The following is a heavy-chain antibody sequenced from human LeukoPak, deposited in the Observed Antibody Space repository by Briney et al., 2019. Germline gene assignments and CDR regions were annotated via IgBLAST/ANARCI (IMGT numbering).Heavy chain of an antibody. CDR2: IYSGGST. V-gene: IGHV3-66*04. CDR3: ARRNSYGYRYDY. J-gene: IGHJ4*02. CDR1: GFTVSSNY. D-gene: IGHD5-18*01. Sequence: GGSLRLSCAASGFTVSSNYMSWVRQAPGKGLEWVSVIYSGGSTYYADSVKGRFTISRDNSKNTLYLQMNSLRAEDTAVYYCARRNSYGYRYDYWGQGTLVTVSS.